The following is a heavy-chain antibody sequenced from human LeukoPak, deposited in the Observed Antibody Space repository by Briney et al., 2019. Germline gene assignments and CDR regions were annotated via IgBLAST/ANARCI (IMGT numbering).Heavy chain of an antibody. CDR2: IYYSGST. CDR1: GGSISSYY. Sequence: SETLSLTCSVSGGSISSYYWSWIRQAAGKGLEWIGYIYYSGSTNYNPSLKSRVTISVDTSKNQFSLKLSSVTAADTAVYYCARHVLYDSIFTYWAQGPLVTVP. CDR3: ARHVLYDSIFTY. V-gene: IGHV4-59*08. D-gene: IGHD3-22*01. J-gene: IGHJ4*02.